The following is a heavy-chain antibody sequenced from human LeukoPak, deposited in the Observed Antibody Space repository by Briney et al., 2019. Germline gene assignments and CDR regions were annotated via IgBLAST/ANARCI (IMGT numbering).Heavy chain of an antibody. CDR2: IYYSGST. Sequence: SETLSLTCTVSGGSISSGDYYWSWIRQPPGKGLEWIGYIYYSGSTNYNPSLKSRVTIPVDTSKNQFSLKLSSVTAADTAVYYCARGRGFMDVWGKGTTVTVSS. J-gene: IGHJ6*03. D-gene: IGHD3-16*01. CDR1: GGSISSGDYY. V-gene: IGHV4-61*08. CDR3: ARGRGFMDV.